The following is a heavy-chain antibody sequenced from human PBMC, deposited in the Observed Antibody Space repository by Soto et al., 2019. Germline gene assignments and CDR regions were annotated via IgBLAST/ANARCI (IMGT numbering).Heavy chain of an antibody. CDR2: ISPSSGNT. CDR1: GFSFSDYY. V-gene: IGHV3-11*03. CDR3: VRVYDILTSAWLDP. J-gene: IGHJ5*02. Sequence: PGGSLRLSCAASGFSFSDYYMSWIRQAPGKGLEWVSFISPSSGNTKYGDSVKGRFTISRDNAKHSLYLQMNNLRVEDTAVYYCVRVYDILTSAWLDPWGQGTLVTVSS. D-gene: IGHD3-9*01.